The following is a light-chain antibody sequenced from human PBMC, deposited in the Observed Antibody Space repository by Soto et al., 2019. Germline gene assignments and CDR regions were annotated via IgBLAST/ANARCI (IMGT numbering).Light chain of an antibody. CDR1: QSISSL. CDR3: QYYNDYCWT. Sequence: DIQLTQSPSTLYASVGDRVTITCRASQSISSLLAWYQQKPGKAPNLLIYKTSNLESGVPSRFSGSGSGTEFTLTISSLQPEDFATYYCQYYNDYCWTFGQGTKVEIK. CDR2: KTS. J-gene: IGKJ1*01. V-gene: IGKV1-5*03.